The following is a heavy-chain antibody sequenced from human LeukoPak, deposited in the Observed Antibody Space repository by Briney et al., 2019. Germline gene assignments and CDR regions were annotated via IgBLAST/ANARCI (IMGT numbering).Heavy chain of an antibody. CDR3: AKDRVLYYYDSSTLPGS. D-gene: IGHD3-22*01. V-gene: IGHV3-23*01. CDR1: GFTFSSYG. CDR2: ISGSGGST. Sequence: GGSLRLSCAASGFTFSSYGMSWVRQAPGKGLEWVSTISGSGGSTYYADSVKGRFTISRDYSKNTLYLQMNSLRAEDTAVYYCAKDRVLYYYDSSTLPGSWGQGTMVTVSS. J-gene: IGHJ3*01.